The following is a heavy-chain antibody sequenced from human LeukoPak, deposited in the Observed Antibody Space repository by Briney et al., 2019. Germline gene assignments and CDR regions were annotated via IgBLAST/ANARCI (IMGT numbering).Heavy chain of an antibody. CDR1: GFTFGSSS. Sequence: GGSLRLSCAASGFTFGSSSVNWVRQAPGKGLEWVAGISSSSRGTYYADSVEGRFTISRDNAKKSLFLQMSSLRAEDTAVYYCARERVDFGDWSRYYYYGMDVWGQGTTVTVTS. CDR3: ARERVDFGDWSRYYYYGMDV. CDR2: ISSSSRGT. J-gene: IGHJ6*02. V-gene: IGHV3-21*01. D-gene: IGHD4-17*01.